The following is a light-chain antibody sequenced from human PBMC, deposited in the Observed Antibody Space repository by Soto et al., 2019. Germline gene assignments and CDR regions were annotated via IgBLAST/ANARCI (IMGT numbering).Light chain of an antibody. Sequence: EVVLTQSPGALSLSPGERATLSCRASQSVDSSYFAWYQQRPGQAPRLLIYETSSRATGIPDRFSGSGSGTDFTLTVSRLEPEDFAVYFCQQYGSYPLTFDGGTKVEIK. CDR3: QQYGSYPLT. V-gene: IGKV3-20*01. CDR2: ETS. CDR1: QSVDSSY. J-gene: IGKJ4*01.